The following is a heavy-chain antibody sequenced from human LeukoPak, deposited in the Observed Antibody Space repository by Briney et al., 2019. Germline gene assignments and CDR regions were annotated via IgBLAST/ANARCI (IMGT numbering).Heavy chain of an antibody. V-gene: IGHV2-70*11. Sequence: SGPTLVNPTQTLTLTCSFSGFSLSNSGMCVSWIRQPPGKALEWLARIDWDDDKYYNTSLKTRLTISKDTSKNQVVLTMTNLDPVDTATYYCARTTSGSSRYYFDYWGQGTLVTVSS. CDR1: GFSLSNSGMC. CDR3: ARTTSGSSRYYFDY. D-gene: IGHD1-26*01. CDR2: IDWDDDK. J-gene: IGHJ4*02.